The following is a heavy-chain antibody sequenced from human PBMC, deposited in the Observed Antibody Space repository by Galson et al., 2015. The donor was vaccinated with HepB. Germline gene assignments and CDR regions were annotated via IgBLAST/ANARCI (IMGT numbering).Heavy chain of an antibody. D-gene: IGHD1/OR15-1a*01. CDR3: ARDWNRGLDH. Sequence: SLRLSCAASGFTFSPIWMSWVRQAPGKGLEWVANIKGDGSEEYYVDSVKGRFTISRDNARNSLYLLMNSLTAEDTALYYCARDWNRGLDHWGQGTLVTVSS. V-gene: IGHV3-7*03. CDR1: GFTFSPIW. CDR2: IKGDGSEE. J-gene: IGHJ4*02.